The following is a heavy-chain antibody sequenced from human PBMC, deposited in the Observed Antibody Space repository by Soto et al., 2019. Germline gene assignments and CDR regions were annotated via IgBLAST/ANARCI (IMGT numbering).Heavy chain of an antibody. J-gene: IGHJ5*02. D-gene: IGHD3-3*01. Sequence: QVQLVQSGSELKKPGASVKVSCKASGYTFTSYAMNWVRQAPGQGLEWMGWINTNTGNPTYAQGFTGRFVFSLDTSVSTAYLQICSLKAEDTAVYYCARAGRSITIFGVVKFSWFDPWCQGALVTVSS. CDR1: GYTFTSYA. V-gene: IGHV7-4-1*01. CDR3: ARAGRSITIFGVVKFSWFDP. CDR2: INTNTGNP.